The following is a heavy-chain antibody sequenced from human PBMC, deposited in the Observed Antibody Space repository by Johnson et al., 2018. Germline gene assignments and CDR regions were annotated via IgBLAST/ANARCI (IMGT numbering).Heavy chain of an antibody. V-gene: IGHV3-30-3*01. D-gene: IGHD3-10*01. CDR2: ISYDGSEN. J-gene: IGHJ3*02. Sequence: QVQLVQSGGGVVQPGRSLRLSCAASGFTFNNYAMHWVRQAPGKGLEWVAVISYDGSENYYADSVKGRFTISRDNSKNTLYLQMNSLRAEDTAVYYCAATPGDLAFDIWGQGTMVTVSS. CDR1: GFTFNNYA. CDR3: AATPGDLAFDI.